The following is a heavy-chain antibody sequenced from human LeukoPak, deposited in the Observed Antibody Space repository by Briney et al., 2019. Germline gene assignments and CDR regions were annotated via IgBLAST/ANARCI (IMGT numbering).Heavy chain of an antibody. CDR3: ARDNQQGHDY. CDR2: IIPIFGTA. Sequence: ASVKVSCKASGGTFSSYAISWVRQAPGQGLEWMGGIIPIFGTADYAQKFQGRVTITADKSTSTAYMELSSLRSEDTAVYYCARDNQQGHDYWGQGTPVTVSS. V-gene: IGHV1-69*06. J-gene: IGHJ4*02. D-gene: IGHD1-14*01. CDR1: GGTFSSYA.